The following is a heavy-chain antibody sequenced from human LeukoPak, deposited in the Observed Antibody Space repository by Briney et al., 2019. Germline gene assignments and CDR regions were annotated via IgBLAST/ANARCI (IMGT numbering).Heavy chain of an antibody. D-gene: IGHD6-19*01. CDR2: ISSSSSYI. V-gene: IGHV3-21*01. CDR3: ARQGQWLYAFDI. Sequence: PGGSLRLSCAASGFTFSSYWMNWVRQAPGKGLEWVSSISSSSSYIYYADSVKGRFTISRDNAKNSLYLQMNSLRAEDTAVYYCARQGQWLYAFDIWGQGTMVTVSS. CDR1: GFTFSSYW. J-gene: IGHJ3*02.